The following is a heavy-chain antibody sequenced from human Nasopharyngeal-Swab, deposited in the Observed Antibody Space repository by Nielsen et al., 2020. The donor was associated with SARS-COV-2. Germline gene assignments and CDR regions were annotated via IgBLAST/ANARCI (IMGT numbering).Heavy chain of an antibody. J-gene: IGHJ6*03. D-gene: IGHD1-26*01. CDR2: INPNTGGT. CDR1: GYTFNDYY. Sequence: ASVKVSCKASGYTFNDYYIHWVRQAPGQGLEWMGWINPNTGGTYTAQKFQGWLTMTRDTSINTAYMELTRLRSDDTAMYYCARSGGGSASYYFYYMDVWGKGTTVTVSS. V-gene: IGHV1-2*04. CDR3: ARSGGGSASYYFYYMDV.